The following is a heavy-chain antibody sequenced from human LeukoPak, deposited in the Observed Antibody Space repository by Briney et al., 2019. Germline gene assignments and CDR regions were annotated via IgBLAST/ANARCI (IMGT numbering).Heavy chain of an antibody. D-gene: IGHD4-17*01. CDR3: ARDDYGETLGL. CDR2: IYYSGST. Sequence: SETLSLTCTVSGGSISSYYWSWIRQPPGKGLEWIGYIYYSGSTNYNHSLKSRVNISVDTSKNEFSLKLSSVTAADTAVYYCARDDYGETLGLWGQGTLVTVSS. CDR1: GGSISSYY. J-gene: IGHJ4*02. V-gene: IGHV4-59*01.